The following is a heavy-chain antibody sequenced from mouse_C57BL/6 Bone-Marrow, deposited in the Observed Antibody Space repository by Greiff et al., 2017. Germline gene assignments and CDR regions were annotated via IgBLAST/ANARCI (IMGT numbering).Heavy chain of an antibody. J-gene: IGHJ4*01. CDR1: GYTFTSYW. CDR3: ARGRGTTVVAYYAMDY. Sequence: VQLQQSGTELVKPGASVKLSCKASGYTFTSYWMHWVKQRPGQGLEWIGNINPSNGGTNYNEKFKSKATLTVDKSSSTAYMQLSSLTSEDSAVYYCARGRGTTVVAYYAMDYWGQGTSVTVSS. CDR2: INPSNGGT. V-gene: IGHV1-53*01. D-gene: IGHD1-1*01.